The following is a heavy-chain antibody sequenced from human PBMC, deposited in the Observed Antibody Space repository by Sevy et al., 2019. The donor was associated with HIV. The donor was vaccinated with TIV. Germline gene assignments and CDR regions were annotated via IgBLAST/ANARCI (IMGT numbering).Heavy chain of an antibody. Sequence: ASVKVSCKASGYTFTDYYIQWFRQAPGQGLEWMGWINPNTGVTKCAWRFHGRVTMTTRTSITTAYLDLSRLRSDDTAFYFSARSDESAEYGFDYWGQGTLVTVSS. D-gene: IGHD4-17*01. V-gene: IGHV1-2*02. J-gene: IGHJ4*02. CDR3: ARSDESAEYGFDY. CDR2: INPNTGVT. CDR1: GYTFTDYY.